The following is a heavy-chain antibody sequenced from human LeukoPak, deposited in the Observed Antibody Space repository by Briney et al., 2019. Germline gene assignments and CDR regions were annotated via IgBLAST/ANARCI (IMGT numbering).Heavy chain of an antibody. D-gene: IGHD1-26*01. CDR3: AKEDPGATFDC. CDR2: ISSSGGTT. J-gene: IGHJ4*02. V-gene: IGHV3-23*01. Sequence: GGSLRLSCAASGFTFSSYAMNWVRQAPGKGLEWVSGISSSGGTTYYADSVKGRFTISRDNSKNTLYLQMNSLRGEDTAVYYCAKEDPGATFDCWGQGTLVAVSS. CDR1: GFTFSSYA.